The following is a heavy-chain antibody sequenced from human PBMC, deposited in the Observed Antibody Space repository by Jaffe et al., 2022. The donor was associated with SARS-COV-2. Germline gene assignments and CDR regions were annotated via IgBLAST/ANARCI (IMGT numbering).Heavy chain of an antibody. V-gene: IGHV3-23*03. CDR1: GFTFNNFG. J-gene: IGHJ5*01. CDR2: IYGGGTNT. CDR3: ARDSGQNWFDS. Sequence: EVQLLQSGGGLVQPGGSLRLSCAASGFTFNNFGMNWVRQPPGKGLEWVSQIYGGGTNTFYADSVKGRFTVSRDNSKNTLYLQMNSLRADDTAIYYCARDSGQNWFDSWGQGTLVTVSS.